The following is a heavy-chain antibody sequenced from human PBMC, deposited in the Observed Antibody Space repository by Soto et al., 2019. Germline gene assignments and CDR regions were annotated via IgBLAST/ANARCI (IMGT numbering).Heavy chain of an antibody. J-gene: IGHJ4*02. V-gene: IGHV1-46*01. Sequence: QVRLVQSGAEVKKPGASVSISCKTSGFTFTTYYIHWVRQAPGQGLEWMGMIDPSGGRTTYAQKFQGRITMTSAMSTSTVYMELSSLRSEDTAVYYCARVPYVTTGYYAFWGQGTLVTVSS. D-gene: IGHD3-22*01. CDR2: IDPSGGRT. CDR3: ARVPYVTTGYYAF. CDR1: GFTFTTYY.